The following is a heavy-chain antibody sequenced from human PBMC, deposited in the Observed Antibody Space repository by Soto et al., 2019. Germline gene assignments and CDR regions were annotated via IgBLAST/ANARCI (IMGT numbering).Heavy chain of an antibody. D-gene: IGHD1-26*01. V-gene: IGHV1-46*01. J-gene: IGHJ6*02. CDR1: GNTFTSYH. CDR3: ARAFYSGSYPHYFYYFGMDV. Sequence: GASVKVSCKASGNTFTSYHTHWLRQAPGQGLEWLGKINPSDGSTDFAQKFQGRVTMTRDTSTSTPYLQLSSLTSEDTAVYYCARAFYSGSYPHYFYYFGMDVWGQGTTVTVSS. CDR2: INPSDGST.